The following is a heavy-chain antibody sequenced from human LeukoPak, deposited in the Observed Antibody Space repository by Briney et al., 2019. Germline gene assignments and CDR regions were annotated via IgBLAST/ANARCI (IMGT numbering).Heavy chain of an antibody. D-gene: IGHD3-22*01. CDR3: ARGFLYYYDSSGYYFFDY. J-gene: IGHJ4*02. V-gene: IGHV4-39*01. CDR1: GGSISSSSYY. CDR2: IYYSGST. Sequence: PSETLSLTCTVSGGSISSSSYYWGWIRQPPGTGLEWIGSIYYSGSTYYNPSLKSRVTISVDTSKNQFSLKLSSVTAADTAVYYCARGFLYYYDSSGYYFFDYWGQGTLVTVSS.